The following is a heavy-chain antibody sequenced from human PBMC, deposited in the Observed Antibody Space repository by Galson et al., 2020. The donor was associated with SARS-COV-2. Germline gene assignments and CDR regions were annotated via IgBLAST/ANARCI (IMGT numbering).Heavy chain of an antibody. CDR1: GFSLSTSGMC. CDR3: VLMKVLGYDILTGYPHYYYYGMDV. J-gene: IGHJ6*02. D-gene: IGHD3-9*01. Sequence: SGPTLVKPTQTLTLTCTFSGFSLSTSGMCVSWIRQPPGKALEWLALIDWDDDKYYSTSLKTRLTITKDTSKNQVVLTMTNMDPVDTATYYCVLMKVLGYDILTGYPHYYYYGMDVWGQGTTVIVSS. CDR2: IDWDDDK. V-gene: IGHV2-70*01.